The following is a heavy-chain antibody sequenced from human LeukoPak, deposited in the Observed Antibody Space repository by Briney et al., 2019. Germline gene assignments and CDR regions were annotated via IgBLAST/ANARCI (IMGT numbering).Heavy chain of an antibody. D-gene: IGHD3-9*01. V-gene: IGHV3-21*01. CDR3: ARDRFLDSNYYYYGMDV. J-gene: IGHJ6*02. CDR1: GLTFSNYG. Sequence: GGSLRLSCAASGLTFSNYGMNWVRQAPGKGLEWVSSIDVSSTYIYYADSVKGRFTISRDNAKNSLYLQMNSLRAEDTAVYYCARDRFLDSNYYYYGMDVWGQGTTVTVSS. CDR2: IDVSSTYI.